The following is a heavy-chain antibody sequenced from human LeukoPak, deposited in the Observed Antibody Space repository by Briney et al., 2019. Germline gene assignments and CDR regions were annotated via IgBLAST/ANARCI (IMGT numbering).Heavy chain of an antibody. Sequence: GGSLRLSCAASGFTFSDAWMTWVRQAPGKGRECVGFIQSKTDGGTTDSAAPVKGRFTVSRDDSKNTLYLQMNSLKTEDTAVYYCTTWSSQFDYWGQGTLVTVSS. CDR2: IQSKTDGGTT. D-gene: IGHD6-6*01. J-gene: IGHJ4*02. CDR1: GFTFSDAW. CDR3: TTWSSQFDY. V-gene: IGHV3-15*01.